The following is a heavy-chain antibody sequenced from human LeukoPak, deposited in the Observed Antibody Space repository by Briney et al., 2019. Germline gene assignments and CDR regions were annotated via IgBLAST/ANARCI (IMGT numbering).Heavy chain of an antibody. V-gene: IGHV4-34*01. J-gene: IGHJ5*02. Sequence: SETLSLTCAVYGGSFSGYYWSWIRQPPGKGPEWIGEINHSGSTNYNPSLKSRVTISVDTSKNQFSLKLSSVTAAGTAVYYCARGRDWFDPWGQGTLVTVSS. CDR1: GGSFSGYY. CDR2: INHSGST. CDR3: ARGRDWFDP.